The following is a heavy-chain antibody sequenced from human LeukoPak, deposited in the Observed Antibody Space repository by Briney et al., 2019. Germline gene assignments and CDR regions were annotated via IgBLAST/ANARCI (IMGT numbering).Heavy chain of an antibody. Sequence: PSQTLSLTCAVSGGSISSGGYSWSWIRQPPGKGLEWIGYIYHSGSTYYNPSLKSRVTISVDRSKNQFSLKLSSVTAADTAAYYCASYGDYYFDYWGQGTLVTVSS. J-gene: IGHJ4*02. CDR3: ASYGDYYFDY. CDR2: IYHSGST. V-gene: IGHV4-30-2*01. CDR1: GGSISSGGYS. D-gene: IGHD4-17*01.